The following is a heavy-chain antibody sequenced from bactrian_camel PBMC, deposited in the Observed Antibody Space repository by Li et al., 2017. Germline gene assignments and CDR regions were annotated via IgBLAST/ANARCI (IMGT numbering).Heavy chain of an antibody. V-gene: IGHV3S1*01. CDR3: AAEVMWGGGSWSDFGY. D-gene: IGHD6*01. Sequence: HVQLVESGGGSVQAGGSLRLSCAASGLAYWSYRMAWFRQVPGTERVGVAIISPGGADTDYGDAVKGRFTISRDNAENMLYLQMNSLKPEDTAVYYCAAEVMWGGGSWSDFGYWGQGTQVTVS. CDR2: ISPGGADT. J-gene: IGHJ6*01. CDR1: GLAYWSYR.